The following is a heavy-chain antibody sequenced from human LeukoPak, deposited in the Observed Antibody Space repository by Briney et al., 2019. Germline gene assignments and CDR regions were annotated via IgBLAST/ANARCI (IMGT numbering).Heavy chain of an antibody. CDR2: ISYDGSNK. CDR3: VKDTVSRCDH. D-gene: IGHD4-17*01. Sequence: PGRSLRLSCAASGFTFSSYAMHWVRQAPGKGLEWVAVISYDGSNKYYADSVKGRFTISRDNSKNVVYLQMSSLTAEDTALYFCVKDTVSRCDHWGLGAQVTVSS. CDR1: GFTFSSYA. V-gene: IGHV3-30*04. J-gene: IGHJ4*02.